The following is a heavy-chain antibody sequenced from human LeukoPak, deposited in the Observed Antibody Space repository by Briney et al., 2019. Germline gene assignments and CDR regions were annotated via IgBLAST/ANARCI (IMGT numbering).Heavy chain of an antibody. CDR3: AGSSGWSGVLDY. CDR2: ISYSGST. V-gene: IGHV4-59*01. Sequence: SETLSLTCTVSGGSITTYFWSWIRQPPGKGLEWIGYISYSGSTNNNPSLKSRVTTSLDTSKNQFSLKLTSVTAADSAVYYCAGSSGWSGVLDYWDQGALVTVSS. J-gene: IGHJ4*02. CDR1: GGSITTYF. D-gene: IGHD6-19*01.